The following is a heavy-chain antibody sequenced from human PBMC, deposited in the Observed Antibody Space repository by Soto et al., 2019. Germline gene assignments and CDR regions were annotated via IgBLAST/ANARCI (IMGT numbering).Heavy chain of an antibody. CDR1: GFTLSNYG. Sequence: EGHLLESGGGLVQPGGSLRLSCAASGFTLSNYGMNWVRQAPGKGLEWVSGIFGGDAPTYTDSVKGRFTISRDNSKNTLFLQMNSLRVEDTAIYHCAGGITASGWSIWGQGALVAVSS. CDR3: AGGITASGWSI. V-gene: IGHV3-23*01. J-gene: IGHJ4*02. D-gene: IGHD3-16*01. CDR2: IFGGDAP.